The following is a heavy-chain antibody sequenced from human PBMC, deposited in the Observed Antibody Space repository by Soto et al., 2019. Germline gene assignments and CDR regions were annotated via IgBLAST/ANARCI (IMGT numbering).Heavy chain of an antibody. Sequence: VGSLRLSCAASGFTFSTYGMHWVRQAPGKGLVRVSRINSDGSSTNYADSVKGRFAILRDNAKNTLYLQMNSLRAEDTAVYYCASDNWNSNWGQGTLVTVSS. CDR2: INSDGSST. CDR3: ASDNWNSN. J-gene: IGHJ4*02. CDR1: GFTFSTYG. D-gene: IGHD1-20*01. V-gene: IGHV3-74*01.